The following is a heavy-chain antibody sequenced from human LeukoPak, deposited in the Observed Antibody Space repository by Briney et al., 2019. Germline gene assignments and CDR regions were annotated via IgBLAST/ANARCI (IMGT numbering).Heavy chain of an antibody. V-gene: IGHV1-69*04. CDR1: GGTFSSYS. J-gene: IGHJ4*02. CDR2: IIPTLGIA. D-gene: IGHD6-19*01. CDR3: AGEEERGVTVAGTAFDY. Sequence: SVKVSCKASGGTFSSYSITWVRQAPGQGLEWKGRIIPTLGIANYAQKFQGRVTITADKSTSTAYMELSSLRSEDTAVYYCAGEEERGVTVAGTAFDYWGQGTLVTVSS.